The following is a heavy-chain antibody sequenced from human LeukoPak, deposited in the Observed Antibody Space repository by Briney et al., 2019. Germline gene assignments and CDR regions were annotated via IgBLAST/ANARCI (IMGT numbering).Heavy chain of an antibody. D-gene: IGHD3-22*01. CDR3: ARAYYFDSSGYDDAFDI. CDR1: GGSISNYY. J-gene: IGHJ3*02. CDR2: IYYSGRT. Sequence: SETLSLTCTVSGGSISNYYWTWIRQPPGKGLEWIGFIYYSGRTSYNPSLKSRVTISVDTSKNQFSLKLSSVTAADTAVYYCARAYYFDSSGYDDAFDIWGQGTMVTVSS. V-gene: IGHV4-59*01.